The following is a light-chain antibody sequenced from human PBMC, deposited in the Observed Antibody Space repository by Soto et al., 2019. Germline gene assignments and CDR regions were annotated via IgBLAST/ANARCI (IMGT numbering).Light chain of an antibody. CDR3: QQRSIWPRT. CDR2: DGS. V-gene: IGKV3-11*01. Sequence: EIVLTQSPATLSLSPGERATLSCRASQSVGSYLAWYQQKPGQAPRLLIYDGSNRATGIPARFSGSESGTDFTLTICSLEPEDFAVYYCQQRSIWPRTFGQGTKLEIK. J-gene: IGKJ2*01. CDR1: QSVGSY.